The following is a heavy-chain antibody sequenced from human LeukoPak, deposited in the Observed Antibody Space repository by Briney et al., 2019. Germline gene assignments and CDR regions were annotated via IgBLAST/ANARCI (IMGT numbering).Heavy chain of an antibody. CDR3: ARDQDDILTGYEYNWFDP. V-gene: IGHV1-69*13. CDR2: IIPIFGTA. CDR1: GGTFSSYA. Sequence: GASVKVSCKASGGTFSSYAISWVRQAPGQGLEWMGGIIPIFGTANYAQKFQGRVTITADESTSTAYMELSSLRSDDTAVYYCARDQDDILTGYEYNWFDPWGQGTLVTVSS. J-gene: IGHJ5*02. D-gene: IGHD3-9*01.